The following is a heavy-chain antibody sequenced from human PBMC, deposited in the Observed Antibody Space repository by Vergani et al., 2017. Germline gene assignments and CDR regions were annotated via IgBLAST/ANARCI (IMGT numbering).Heavy chain of an antibody. V-gene: IGHV4-39*07. CDR3: GRPVGRSAIADGYHV. CDR2: IYYSGST. CDR1: GGSISSSSYY. J-gene: IGHJ3*01. Sequence: QLQLQESGPGLVKPSETLSLTCTVSGGSISSSSYYWGWIRQPPGKGLEWIGSIYYSGSTNYNPSLKSRVTISVDTSKNQFSLKLSSVTAADTAVYYCGRPVGRSAIADGYHVWGQGRKVTVS. D-gene: IGHD6-19*01.